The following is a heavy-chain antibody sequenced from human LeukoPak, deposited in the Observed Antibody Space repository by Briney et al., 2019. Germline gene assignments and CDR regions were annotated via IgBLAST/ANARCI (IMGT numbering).Heavy chain of an antibody. CDR1: GYTFTSYA. V-gene: IGHV7-4-1*02. CDR3: ARDQYDILTGYYYFDY. D-gene: IGHD3-9*01. CDR2: INTNTGNP. J-gene: IGHJ4*02. Sequence: ASVKVSCKASGYTFTSYAMNWVRQAPGQGLEWTGWINTNTGNPTYAQGFTGRFVFSLDTSVSTAYLQISSLKAEDTAVYYCARDQYDILTGYYYFDYWGQGTLVTVSS.